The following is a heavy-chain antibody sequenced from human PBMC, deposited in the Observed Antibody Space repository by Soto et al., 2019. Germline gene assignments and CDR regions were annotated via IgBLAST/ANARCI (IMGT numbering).Heavy chain of an antibody. CDR3: ATEGTGTTQYYYYYMDV. V-gene: IGHV3-72*01. CDR2: IRNKANSYIT. D-gene: IGHD1-7*01. J-gene: IGHJ6*03. CDR1: GFTFSDHY. Sequence: VQLVESGGGLVQPGGSLRLSCAASGFTFSDHYMDWVRQAPGKGLEWVGRIRNKANSYITEYAASVEGRFTISRDDSENSLYLQMNSLKTEDTAVYYCATEGTGTTQYYYYYMDVWGKGTTVTVSS.